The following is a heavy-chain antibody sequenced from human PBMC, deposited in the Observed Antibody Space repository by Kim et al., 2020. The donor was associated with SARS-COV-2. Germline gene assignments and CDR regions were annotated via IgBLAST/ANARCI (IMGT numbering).Heavy chain of an antibody. CDR2: I. V-gene: IGHV3-21*01. D-gene: IGHD6-19*01. J-gene: IGHJ4*02. CDR3: ATGIAVAGKNY. Sequence: IYYADSVKGRFTISRDNAKNSLYLQMNSLRAEDTAVYYCATGIAVAGKNYWGQGTLVTVSS.